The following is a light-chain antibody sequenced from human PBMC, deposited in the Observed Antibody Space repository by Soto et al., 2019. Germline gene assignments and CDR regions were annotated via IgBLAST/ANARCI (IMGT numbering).Light chain of an antibody. CDR3: CSFARSRIL. Sequence: QSALTQPASVSGSPGQSITISCTGTSSDVGSFNLVSWYQQHPGKAPKLMIYKVSERPAGVSNRFSGSKSGNTASLTISGLQAEDEADYYCCSFARSRILFGTGTKVTVL. CDR2: KVS. V-gene: IGLV2-23*02. J-gene: IGLJ1*01. CDR1: SSDVGSFNL.